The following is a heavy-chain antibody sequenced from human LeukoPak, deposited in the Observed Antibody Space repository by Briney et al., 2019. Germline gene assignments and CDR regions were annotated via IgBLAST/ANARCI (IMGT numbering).Heavy chain of an antibody. D-gene: IGHD3-10*01. CDR3: ARGFSKANFDY. CDR1: GLTFTGYY. CDR2: IIPIFGTA. V-gene: IGHV1-69*13. Sequence: SVKVSCKASGLTFTGYYMHWVRQAPGQGLEWMGGIIPIFGTANYAQKFQGRVTITADESTSTVYMELSSLRSEDTAVYFCARGFSKANFDYWGQGTLVTVSS. J-gene: IGHJ4*02.